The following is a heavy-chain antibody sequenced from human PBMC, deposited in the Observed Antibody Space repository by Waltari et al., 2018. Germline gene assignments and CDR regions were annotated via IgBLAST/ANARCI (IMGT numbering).Heavy chain of an antibody. V-gene: IGHV3-74*01. CDR3: AREENYDYAMDV. J-gene: IGHJ6*02. CDR2: INGDWSST. Sequence: EVQLVESGGGSVQPGGSLRLSCAASGFLFSSYWMHWVRKGPGEGLVCVSRINGDWSSTTYADSVQGRFTTTRDNAKNTLYLEMNSLRTEDTGVYYCAREENYDYAMDVWGQGTTVTVSS. CDR1: GFLFSSYW.